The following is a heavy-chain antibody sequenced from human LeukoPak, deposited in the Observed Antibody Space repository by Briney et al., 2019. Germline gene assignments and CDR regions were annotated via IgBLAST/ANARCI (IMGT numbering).Heavy chain of an antibody. CDR3: WTLWIQIWLRPGY. V-gene: IGHV4-39*01. J-gene: IGHJ4*02. D-gene: IGHD5-18*01. Sequence: PSETRSLASLVSARSISSSSYYWDRIRQPPGKGLEWTASIYYSGSTYYNPCLKSRCTISVHTSKNKFSLKLSALTAADQAVDYRWTLWIQIWLRPGYWGQGTMVTVSS. CDR1: ARSISSSSYY. CDR2: IYYSGST.